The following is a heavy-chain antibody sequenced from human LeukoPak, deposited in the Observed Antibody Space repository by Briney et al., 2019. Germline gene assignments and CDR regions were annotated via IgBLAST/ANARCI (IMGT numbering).Heavy chain of an antibody. CDR1: GGTFSSYA. V-gene: IGHV1-18*01. Sequence: GASVKVSCKASGGTFSSYAISWVRQAPGQGLEWMGWISAYNGNTNYAQKLQGRVTMTTDTSTSTAYMELRSLRSDDTAVYYCARDSPRFGELFDFDYWGQGTLVTVSS. CDR2: ISAYNGNT. CDR3: ARDSPRFGELFDFDY. D-gene: IGHD3-10*01. J-gene: IGHJ4*02.